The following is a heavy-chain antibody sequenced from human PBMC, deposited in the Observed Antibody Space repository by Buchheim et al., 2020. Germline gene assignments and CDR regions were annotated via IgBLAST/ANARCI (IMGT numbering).Heavy chain of an antibody. D-gene: IGHD6-13*01. Sequence: QAQLVESGGGMVQPGRSLRLSCAASGFTFSSYGMHWVRQAPGKGLEWVAVIWYDGSNKYYADSVKGRFTISRDNSKNTLYLQMNSLRAEDTAVYYCARELGSSWYAGHWFDPWGQGTL. CDR1: GFTFSSYG. CDR3: ARELGSSWYAGHWFDP. J-gene: IGHJ5*02. CDR2: IWYDGSNK. V-gene: IGHV3-33*01.